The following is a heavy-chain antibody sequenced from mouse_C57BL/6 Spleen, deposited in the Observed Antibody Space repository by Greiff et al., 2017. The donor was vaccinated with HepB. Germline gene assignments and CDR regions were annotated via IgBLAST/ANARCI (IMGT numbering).Heavy chain of an antibody. CDR1: GFTFTDYY. D-gene: IGHD3-2*02. J-gene: IGHJ4*01. V-gene: IGHV7-3*01. Sequence: EVKLMESGGGLVQPGGSLSLSCAASGFTFTDYYMSWVRQPPGKALEWLGFIRNKANGYTTEYSASVKGRFTISRDNSQSILYLQMNALRAEDSATYYCARYLTQATYYAMDYWGQGTSVTVSS. CDR2: IRNKANGYTT. CDR3: ARYLTQATYYAMDY.